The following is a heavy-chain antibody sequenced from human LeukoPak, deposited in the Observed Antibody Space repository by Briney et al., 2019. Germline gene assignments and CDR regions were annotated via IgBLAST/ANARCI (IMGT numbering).Heavy chain of an antibody. D-gene: IGHD6-19*01. CDR3: ARDYSSGWSYFDY. V-gene: IGHV4-59*01. CDR1: GGSISSYY. CDR2: IYYSGST. J-gene: IGHJ4*02. Sequence: SETLSLTCTVSGGSISSYYWSWIRQPPGKGLEWIGHIYYSGSTNYNPSLKSRVTISVDTSKNQFSLKLSSVTAADTAVYYCARDYSSGWSYFDYWGQGTLVTVSS.